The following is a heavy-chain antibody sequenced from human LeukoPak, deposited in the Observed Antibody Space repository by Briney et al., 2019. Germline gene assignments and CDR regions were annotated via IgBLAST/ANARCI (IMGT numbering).Heavy chain of an antibody. J-gene: IGHJ6*04. CDR1: GFTFSSYE. Sequence: QAGGSLRLSCAASGFTFSSYEMNWVRQAPGKGLEWVSYISSSGSTIYYADSVKGRFTISRGNAKNSLYLQMNSLRAEDTAVYYCAELGITLIGGVWGKGTTVTISS. CDR3: AELGITLIGGV. CDR2: ISSSGSTI. D-gene: IGHD3-10*02. V-gene: IGHV3-48*03.